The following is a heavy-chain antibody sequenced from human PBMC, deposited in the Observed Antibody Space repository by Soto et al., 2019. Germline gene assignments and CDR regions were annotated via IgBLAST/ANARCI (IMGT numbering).Heavy chain of an antibody. CDR1: GGSISSSNYY. CDR2: VYYSGTT. CDR3: ARHKGFNAFDI. Sequence: SETLSLTCTVSGGSISSSNYYWGWIRQPPGKGLECIGSVYYSGTTYYNSSLKSRVTISVDTSKKQFSPKLSSVTAADTAVYYCARHKGFNAFDIWGQGTMVTVSS. V-gene: IGHV4-39*01. J-gene: IGHJ3*02. D-gene: IGHD3-10*01.